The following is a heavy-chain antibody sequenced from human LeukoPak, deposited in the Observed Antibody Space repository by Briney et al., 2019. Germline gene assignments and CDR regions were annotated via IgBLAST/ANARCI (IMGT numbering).Heavy chain of an antibody. V-gene: IGHV4-59*01. CDR1: GGSISSYY. Sequence: SETLSLTCTVSGGSISSYYWSWIRQPPRKGLEWIGYIYYSGSTNYNPSLKSRVTISVDTSKNQFSLKLSSVTAADTAVYYCARVELLGSSGWPFDYWGQGTLVTVSS. CDR3: ARVELLGSSGWPFDY. CDR2: IYYSGST. J-gene: IGHJ4*02. D-gene: IGHD6-19*01.